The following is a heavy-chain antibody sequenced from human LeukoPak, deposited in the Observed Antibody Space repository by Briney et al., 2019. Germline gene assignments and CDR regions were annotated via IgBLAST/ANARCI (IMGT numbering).Heavy chain of an antibody. J-gene: IGHJ4*02. CDR1: GYSISSGYY. D-gene: IGHD6-6*01. V-gene: IGHV4-38-2*02. CDR3: ARDVWRYSSSYRTHDY. Sequence: SETLSLTCTVSGYSISSGYYWGWLRQPPGKGLEWIGSIYHSGSTYYNPSLKSRVTISVDTSKNQFSLKLSSVTAADTAVYYCARDVWRYSSSYRTHDYWGQGTLVTVSS. CDR2: IYHSGST.